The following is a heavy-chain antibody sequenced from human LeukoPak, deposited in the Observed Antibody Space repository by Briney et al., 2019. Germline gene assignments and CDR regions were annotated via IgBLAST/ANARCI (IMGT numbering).Heavy chain of an antibody. Sequence: PSETLSLTCTVSGGSISNYYWSWIRQPPGKGLEWIGYINYSGSANYNPSLKSRVTMSVDTSKNQFSLKLTSVTAADTAVYYCARVYRDDFWSGYSTHFDYWGRGTLVTVSS. CDR3: ARVYRDDFWSGYSTHFDY. V-gene: IGHV4-59*01. J-gene: IGHJ4*02. CDR1: GGSISNYY. CDR2: INYSGSA. D-gene: IGHD3-3*01.